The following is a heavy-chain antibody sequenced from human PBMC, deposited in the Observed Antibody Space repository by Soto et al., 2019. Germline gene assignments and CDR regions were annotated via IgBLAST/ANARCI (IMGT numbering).Heavy chain of an antibody. V-gene: IGHV4-34*01. CDR3: ARGRDIVVVPAAIDY. D-gene: IGHD2-2*01. CDR1: GGSFSGYY. CDR2: INHSGST. J-gene: IGHJ4*02. Sequence: PSETLSLTCAVYGGSFSGYYWSLIRQPPGKGLEWIGEINHSGSTNYNPSLKSRVTISVDTSKNQFSMKLSSVTAADTAVYYCARGRDIVVVPAAIDYWGQGNLVTVS.